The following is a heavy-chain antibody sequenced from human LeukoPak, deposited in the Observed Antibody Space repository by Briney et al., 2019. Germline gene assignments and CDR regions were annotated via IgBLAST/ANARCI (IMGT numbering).Heavy chain of an antibody. CDR3: AELGITMIGGV. CDR2: IANDGKTT. J-gene: IGHJ6*04. V-gene: IGHV3-30*18. D-gene: IGHD3-10*02. CDR1: GFIFSSFG. Sequence: GGSLRLSCAASGFIFSSFGMHWVRQAPGKGLEWVAVIANDGKTTYYADSVKGRFTISRDNSKNTLYLQMNSLRVEDTAVYYCAELGITMIGGVWGKGTTVTISS.